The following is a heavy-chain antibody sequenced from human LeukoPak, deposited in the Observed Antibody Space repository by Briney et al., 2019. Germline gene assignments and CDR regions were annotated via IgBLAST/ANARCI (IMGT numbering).Heavy chain of an antibody. V-gene: IGHV3-53*01. J-gene: IGHJ4*02. CDR2: ISTSGST. D-gene: IGHD6-19*01. CDR3: AKDHDSTGLYQDRDY. Sequence: PGGSLRISCAASGFTVSRNYMSWVRQAPGKGLEWVSTISTSGSTHYADSVKGRFTISRDNSKNTLYPQMNSLRAEDAAIYYCAKDHDSTGLYQDRDYWGQGILVTISS. CDR1: GFTVSRNY.